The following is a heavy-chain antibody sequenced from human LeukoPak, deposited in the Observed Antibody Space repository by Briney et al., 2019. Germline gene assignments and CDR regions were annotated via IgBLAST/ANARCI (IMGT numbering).Heavy chain of an antibody. D-gene: IGHD2-15*01. CDR1: GGTFSSYA. J-gene: IGHJ4*02. CDR3: ARVREVVAAILPDY. CDR2: IIPTFGTA. V-gene: IGHV1-69*06. Sequence: GASVKVSRKASGGTFSSYAISWVRQASGQGLEWMGGIIPTFGTANYAQKFQGRVTITADKSTSTAYMELSSLRSEDTAVYYCARVREVVAAILPDYWGQGTLVTVSS.